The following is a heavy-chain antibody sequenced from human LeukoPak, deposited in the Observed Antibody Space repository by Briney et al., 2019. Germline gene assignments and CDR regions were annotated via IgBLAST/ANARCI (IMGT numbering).Heavy chain of an antibody. CDR2: ISSNGGST. J-gene: IGHJ4*02. D-gene: IGHD3-10*01. V-gene: IGHV3-64D*06. CDR3: VKGPYGTGSYYLFDY. CDR1: GFTFSSYA. Sequence: GGSLRLSCSASGFTFSSYAMHWVRQAPGKGLEYVSAISSNGGSTYYADSVKGRFTISRDNSKNTLYLQMSSLRAEDTAVYYCVKGPYGTGSYYLFDYWGQGTLVTVSS.